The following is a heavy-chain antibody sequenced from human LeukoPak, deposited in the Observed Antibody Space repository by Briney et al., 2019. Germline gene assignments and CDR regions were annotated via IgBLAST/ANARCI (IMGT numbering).Heavy chain of an antibody. Sequence: ASVMVSCKASGYTFTGYYMHWVRQAPGQGLEWMGWINPNSGGTSYAQKFQGRVTMTRDTSISTAYMELSRLRSDDTAIYYCARDSESPGAVDYWGQGTLVTVSS. CDR1: GYTFTGYY. V-gene: IGHV1-2*02. CDR3: ARDSESPGAVDY. CDR2: INPNSGGT. D-gene: IGHD6-19*01. J-gene: IGHJ4*02.